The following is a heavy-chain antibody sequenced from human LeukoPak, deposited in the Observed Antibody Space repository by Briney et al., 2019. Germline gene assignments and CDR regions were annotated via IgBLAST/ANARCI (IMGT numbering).Heavy chain of an antibody. D-gene: IGHD3-22*01. CDR3: ARGGMTYYYDSSGYYVDY. J-gene: IGHJ4*02. CDR2: MNPNSGNT. CDR1: GYTFTSYD. Sequence: ASVKVSCKASGYTFTSYDINWVRQATGQGLEWMGWMNPNSGNTGYAQKFQGRVTITRNTSISTAYMELSSLRSEDTAVYYCARGGMTYYYDSSGYYVDYWGQGTLVTVSS. V-gene: IGHV1-8*03.